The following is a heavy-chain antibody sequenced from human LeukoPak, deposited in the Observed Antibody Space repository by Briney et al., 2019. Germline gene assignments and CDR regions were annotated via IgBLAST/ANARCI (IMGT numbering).Heavy chain of an antibody. Sequence: GGSLRLSCLASGSTFSSYWMSWVRQAPGKGLEWVANIKQDGRDKFYVDSVKGRFTISRDNAMNSLYLQMNSPRHEDTAVYFCVCGPRWVGVGWAHSFGIWGQGTMVCVSS. CDR3: VCGPRWVGVGWAHSFGI. CDR2: IKQDGRDK. D-gene: IGHD4-23*01. CDR1: GSTFSSYW. J-gene: IGHJ3*02. V-gene: IGHV3-7*01.